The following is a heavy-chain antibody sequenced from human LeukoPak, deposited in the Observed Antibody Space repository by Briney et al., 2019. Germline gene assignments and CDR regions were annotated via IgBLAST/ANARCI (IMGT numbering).Heavy chain of an antibody. V-gene: IGHV3-15*01. CDR3: TTDGSGSYLGDY. CDR1: GFTFSNAW. J-gene: IGHJ4*02. CDR2: IKSKTDGGTT. Sequence: PGGSLRLSCAASGFTFSNAWMSWVRQAPGKGLEWVGRIKSKTDGGTTDYAAPVKGRFTISRGDSKNTLYLQMNSLKTEDTAVYYCTTDGSGSYLGDYWGQGTLVTVSS. D-gene: IGHD1-26*01.